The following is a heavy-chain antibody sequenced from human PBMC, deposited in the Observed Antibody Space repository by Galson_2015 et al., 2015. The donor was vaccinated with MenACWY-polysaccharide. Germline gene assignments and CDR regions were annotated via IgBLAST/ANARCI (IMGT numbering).Heavy chain of an antibody. CDR3: ARAPPHHCSTTSCPGRNAFDI. V-gene: IGHV3-74*01. J-gene: IGHJ3*02. Sequence: SLRLSCAASGFTFSSYWMHWVRQVPGKGLVWVTRINSDASGTSYADSVKGRFTISRDNAKSTLYLQMNSLRAEDTAVYYCARAPPHHCSTTSCPGRNAFDIWGQGTMVIVSS. CDR1: GFTFSSYW. CDR2: INSDASGT. D-gene: IGHD2-2*01.